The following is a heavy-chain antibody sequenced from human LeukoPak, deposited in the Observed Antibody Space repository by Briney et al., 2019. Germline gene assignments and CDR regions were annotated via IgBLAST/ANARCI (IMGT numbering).Heavy chain of an antibody. CDR1: GGSISSYY. Sequence: PSETLSLTCTVSGGSISSYYWSWIRQPPGKGLEWIGYIYYSGSANYNPSLKSRDTISVDTSKNQFSLKLSSVTAADTAVYYCASGYSNYGGIFDYWGQGTLVTVSS. D-gene: IGHD4-11*01. V-gene: IGHV4-59*01. CDR2: IYYSGSA. J-gene: IGHJ4*02. CDR3: ASGYSNYGGIFDY.